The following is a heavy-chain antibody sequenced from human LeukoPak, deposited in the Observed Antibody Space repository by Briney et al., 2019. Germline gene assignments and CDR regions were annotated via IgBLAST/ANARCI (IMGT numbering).Heavy chain of an antibody. J-gene: IGHJ4*02. V-gene: IGHV1-69*04. CDR3: AREPECSGGSCYPGYFDY. CDR1: GGTFSSYA. CDR2: IIPILGIA. Sequence: ASVKVSCKASGGTFSSYAISWVRQAPGQGLEWMGRIIPILGIANYAQKFQGRVTITADKSTSTAYMELSGLRSEDTAVYYCAREPECSGGSCYPGYFDYWGQGTLVTVSS. D-gene: IGHD2-15*01.